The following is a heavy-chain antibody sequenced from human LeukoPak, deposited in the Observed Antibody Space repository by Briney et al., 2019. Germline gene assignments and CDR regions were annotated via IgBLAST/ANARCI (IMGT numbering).Heavy chain of an antibody. CDR3: ARGPGYISGWYYFDY. V-gene: IGHV3-53*01. CDR1: GFTVSSNY. J-gene: IGHJ4*02. Sequence: GGSLRLSRAASGFTVSSNYMSWVRQAPGKGLEWVSVIYGGGTTYFADSVKGRFTISRDNFKHTLFLQMNSLRAEDTAVYYCARGPGYISGWYYFDYWGQGTLVTVSS. D-gene: IGHD6-13*01. CDR2: IYGGGTT.